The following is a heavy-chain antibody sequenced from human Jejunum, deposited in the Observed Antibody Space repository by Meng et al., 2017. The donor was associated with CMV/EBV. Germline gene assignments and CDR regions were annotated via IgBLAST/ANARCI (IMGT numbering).Heavy chain of an antibody. D-gene: IGHD1-26*01. CDR2: IYRGDDK. V-gene: IGHV2-5*02. CDR3: AHFVGGYYPSRPDY. J-gene: IGHJ4*02. CDR1: GFSPSTSGEG. Sequence: QITLKEAGPPRVKPTPTLTLTCSFSGFSPSTSGEGVGWIRQPPGKALEWLALIYRGDDKRYSPSLNSRLTIAKDTSKNEVVLTLTNMGPIDTGTYYCAHFVGGYYPSRPDYWGQGTLVTVSS.